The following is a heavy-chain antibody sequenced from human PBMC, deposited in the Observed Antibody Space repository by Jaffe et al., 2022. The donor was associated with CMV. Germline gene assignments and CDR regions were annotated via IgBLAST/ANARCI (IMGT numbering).Heavy chain of an antibody. D-gene: IGHD6-19*01. CDR1: GYTFTSYG. CDR2: ISAYNGNT. Sequence: QVRLVQSGPEVKKPGASVKVSCKASGYTFTSYGFSWVRQAPGQGLEWVGWISAYNGNTDYAQKLQGRVTLTTDTSTNTAYMELRSLTSDDTAVYYCTRDFKAYSSDWFEGGWWGQGTRVTVSS. CDR3: TRDFKAYSSDWFEGGW. J-gene: IGHJ4*02. V-gene: IGHV1-18*04.